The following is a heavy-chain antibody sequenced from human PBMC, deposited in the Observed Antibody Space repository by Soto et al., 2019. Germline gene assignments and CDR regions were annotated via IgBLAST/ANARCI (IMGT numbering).Heavy chain of an antibody. CDR1: GGSISSYY. J-gene: IGHJ4*02. Sequence: SETLSLTCTVSGGSISSYYWSWIRQPPGKGLEWIGYIYYSGSTNYNPSPKSRVTISVDTSKNQFSLKLSSVTAADTAVYYCARLWTYYYDSSGYEYFDYWGQGTLVTVSS. V-gene: IGHV4-59*08. CDR2: IYYSGST. CDR3: ARLWTYYYDSSGYEYFDY. D-gene: IGHD3-22*01.